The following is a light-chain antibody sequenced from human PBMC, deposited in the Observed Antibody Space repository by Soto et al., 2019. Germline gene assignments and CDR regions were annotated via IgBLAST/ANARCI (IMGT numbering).Light chain of an antibody. CDR1: QGVNSN. V-gene: IGKV3-15*01. Sequence: EIVMTQSPATLSVSPGERAALSCRASQGVNSNLAWYQQKPAQAPRLLIYGASTRATGIPARFIGSGSGTEFTLTISSLQSEDFAVYYCQQFHNWPRTFGQGTKVEIK. CDR3: QQFHNWPRT. CDR2: GAS. J-gene: IGKJ1*01.